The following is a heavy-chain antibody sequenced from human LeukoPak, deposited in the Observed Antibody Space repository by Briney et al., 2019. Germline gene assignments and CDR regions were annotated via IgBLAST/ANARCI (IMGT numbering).Heavy chain of an antibody. CDR1: GGSISSGGYS. CDR3: TRGGIRYCSGGSCYRVDWFDP. Sequence: SETLSLTCAVSGGSISSGGYSWSWIRQPPGKGLEWIGYIYYSGSTYYNPSLKSRVTISVDTSKNQFSLKLSSVTAADTAVYYCTRGGIRYCSGGSCYRVDWFDPWGQGTLVTVSS. CDR2: IYYSGST. D-gene: IGHD2-15*01. V-gene: IGHV4-30-4*07. J-gene: IGHJ5*02.